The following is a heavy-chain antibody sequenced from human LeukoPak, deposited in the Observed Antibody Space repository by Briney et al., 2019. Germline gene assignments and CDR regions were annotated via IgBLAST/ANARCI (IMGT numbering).Heavy chain of an antibody. J-gene: IGHJ4*02. CDR3: ARDKSSGYYYFDY. CDR1: GFTFSSYA. V-gene: IGHV3-23*01. Sequence: PGGSLRLSCAASGFTFSSYAMSWVRQAPGEGLEWVSAISGSGGSTYYADSVKGRFTISRDNSKNTLYLQMNSLRAEDTALYYCARDKSSGYYYFDYWGQGTLVTVSS. CDR2: ISGSGGST. D-gene: IGHD3-22*01.